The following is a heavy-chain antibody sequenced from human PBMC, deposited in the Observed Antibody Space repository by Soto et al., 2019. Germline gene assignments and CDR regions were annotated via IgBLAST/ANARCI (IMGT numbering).Heavy chain of an antibody. CDR3: ASCLPGAPYERPFDQ. CDR1: GFSFRDSY. J-gene: IGHJ4*02. V-gene: IGHV3-11*05. CDR2: ISSDTNYK. Sequence: QVQLVESGGGLVKPGGSLRLSCAASGFSFRDSYMAWIRQAPGKGLEWISYISSDTNYKNHADSVRGRFTISRENAKSSHYLQMNSLRAEDSAVYFCASCLPGAPYERPFDQWGQGTLVTVSS. D-gene: IGHD3-22*01.